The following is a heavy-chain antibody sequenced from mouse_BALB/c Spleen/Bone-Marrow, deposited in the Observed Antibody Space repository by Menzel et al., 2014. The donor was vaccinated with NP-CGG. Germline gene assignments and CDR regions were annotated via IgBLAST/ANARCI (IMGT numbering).Heavy chain of an antibody. CDR2: IDPANGNT. J-gene: IGHJ3*01. Sequence: VQLQQSGAVLVKPGASVKLSCTASGFNIKDTYMHWVKQRPEQGLEWIGRIDPANGNTKYDPKFQGKATITADTSSSTAYLQLSSLTSEDTAVYYCAGYDYYQAWFAYWGQGTLVTVSA. CDR3: AGYDYYQAWFAY. D-gene: IGHD2-4*01. V-gene: IGHV14-3*02. CDR1: GFNIKDTY.